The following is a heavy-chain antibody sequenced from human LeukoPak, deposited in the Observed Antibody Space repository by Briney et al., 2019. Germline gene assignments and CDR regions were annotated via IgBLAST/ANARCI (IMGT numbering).Heavy chain of an antibody. J-gene: IGHJ6*03. V-gene: IGHV3-21*01. CDR3: ARDRGDSIAAAGIDYYYYYYMDV. D-gene: IGHD6-13*01. CDR1: RFTFSSYS. CDR2: ISSSGSYI. Sequence: GGSLRLSCAASRFTFSSYSMNWVRQAPGKGLEWVSSISSSGSYIYYADSVKGRFTISRDSAKNSLYLQMNSLRAEDTAVYYCARDRGDSIAAAGIDYYYYYYMDVWGKGTRSPSP.